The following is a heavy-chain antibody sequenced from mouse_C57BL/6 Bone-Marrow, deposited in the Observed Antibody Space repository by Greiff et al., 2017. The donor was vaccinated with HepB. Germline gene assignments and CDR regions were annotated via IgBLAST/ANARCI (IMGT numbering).Heavy chain of an antibody. V-gene: IGHV1-55*01. CDR1: GYTFTSYW. CDR2: IYPGSGST. D-gene: IGHD3-2*02. Sequence: QVQLQQSGAELVKPGASVKMSCKASGYTFTSYWITWVKQRPGQGLEWIGDIYPGSGSTNYNEKFKSKATLTVDTSSSTAYMQLSSLTSEDSAVYYCAREENSSGYVAWFAYWGQGTLVTVSA. CDR3: AREENSSGYVAWFAY. J-gene: IGHJ3*01.